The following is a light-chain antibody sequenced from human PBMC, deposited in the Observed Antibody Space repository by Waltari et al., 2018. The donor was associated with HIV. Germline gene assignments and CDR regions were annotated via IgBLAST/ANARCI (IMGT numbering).Light chain of an antibody. Sequence: DIQMTQSPSSLSASLGDKVTITCRASQDIRNDLGWYQQRPGEAPKRLIYGASSLQSGVPLRFSGSGSGTAFTLTISSLQPEDFATYYCLQHNDYPRTFGQGTRVEIK. CDR1: QDIRND. V-gene: IGKV1-17*01. CDR3: LQHNDYPRT. J-gene: IGKJ1*01. CDR2: GAS.